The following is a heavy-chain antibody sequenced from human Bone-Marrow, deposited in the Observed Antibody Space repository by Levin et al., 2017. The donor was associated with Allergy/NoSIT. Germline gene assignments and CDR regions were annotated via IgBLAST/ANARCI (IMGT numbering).Heavy chain of an antibody. Sequence: SQTLSLTCTVSGTSISNFYWNWIRQSPGRGLEWIGYISYSGSTDYNPSLKSRVTISEDTSKNQFSLKLTSVTAADTAIYYCACIRSGRYYGMNVWGQGTTVTVSS. V-gene: IGHV4-59*01. J-gene: IGHJ6*02. CDR1: GTSISNFY. CDR3: ACIRSGRYYGMNV. CDR2: ISYSGST. D-gene: IGHD3-10*01.